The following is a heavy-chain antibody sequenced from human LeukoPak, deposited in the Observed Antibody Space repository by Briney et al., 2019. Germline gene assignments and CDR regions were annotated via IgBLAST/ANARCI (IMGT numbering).Heavy chain of an antibody. V-gene: IGHV3-20*04. CDR2: INCNGAST. Sequence: GGSLRLSCEASGFRFDDHGMSWVRQDPGKGLDWVSGINCNGASTGYGDSVKGRFTISRDNAKNSLYLQMNSLRAEDTALYYCAGGDRNGWYFDYWGQGVLVTVSS. J-gene: IGHJ4*02. CDR1: GFRFDDHG. CDR3: AGGDRNGWYFDY. D-gene: IGHD6-19*01.